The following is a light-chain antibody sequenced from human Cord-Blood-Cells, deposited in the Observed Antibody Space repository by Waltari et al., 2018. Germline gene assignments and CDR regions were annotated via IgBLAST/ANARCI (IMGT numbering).Light chain of an antibody. V-gene: IGKV1-33*01. Sequence: DIQMTKSPSSLSASVGDRVTITCHASQDISNYLNWYQQKPGKAPKLLIYDASNLETGVPARFSGSGSVTDFTFTISSLQPEDIATYYCQQYDNLLFTFGPGTKVDIK. CDR3: QQYDNLLFT. CDR2: DAS. J-gene: IGKJ3*01. CDR1: QDISNY.